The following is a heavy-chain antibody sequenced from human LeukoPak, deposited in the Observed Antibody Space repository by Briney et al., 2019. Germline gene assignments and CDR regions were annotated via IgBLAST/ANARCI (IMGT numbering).Heavy chain of an antibody. CDR3: AKRSQPVDYGDYDFDY. V-gene: IGHV3-23*01. J-gene: IGHJ4*02. D-gene: IGHD4-17*01. CDR2: ISGSGGST. Sequence: PGRSLRLSCAASGLTFSSYAMSWVRQAPGKGLEWVSAISGSGGSTYYADSVKGRFTISRDNSKNTLYLQMNSLRAEDTAVYYCAKRSQPVDYGDYDFDYWGQGTLVTVSS. CDR1: GLTFSSYA.